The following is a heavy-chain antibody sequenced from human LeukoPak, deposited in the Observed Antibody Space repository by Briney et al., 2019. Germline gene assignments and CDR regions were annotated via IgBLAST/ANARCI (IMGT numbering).Heavy chain of an antibody. CDR2: INPNSGGT. Sequence: ASAKVSCKASGYTFTGYYMHWVRQAPGQGLEWMGWINPNSGGTNYAQKFQGRVTMTRDTSISTAYMELSRLRSDDTAVYYCATYDNWNDATWGAFDIWGQGTMVTVSS. D-gene: IGHD1-1*01. J-gene: IGHJ3*02. CDR3: ATYDNWNDATWGAFDI. CDR1: GYTFTGYY. V-gene: IGHV1-2*02.